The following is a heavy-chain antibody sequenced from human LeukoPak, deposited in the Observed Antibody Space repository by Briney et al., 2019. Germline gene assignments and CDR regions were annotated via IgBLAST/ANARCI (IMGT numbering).Heavy chain of an antibody. CDR2: IYSGGST. Sequence: GGSLRHSCAASGFTVSSNYMSWVRQAPGKGLEWVSVIYSGGSTYYADSVKGRFTISRDNSKNTLFLQMNSLRAEDTAVYYCAKEGSHVGYSYYGMDVWGQGTTVTVSS. CDR3: AKEGSHVGYSYYGMDV. D-gene: IGHD2-15*01. V-gene: IGHV3-53*01. J-gene: IGHJ6*02. CDR1: GFTVSSNY.